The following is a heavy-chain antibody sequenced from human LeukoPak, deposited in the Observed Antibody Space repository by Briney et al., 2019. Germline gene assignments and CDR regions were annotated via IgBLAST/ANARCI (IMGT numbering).Heavy chain of an antibody. V-gene: IGHV3-43*02. CDR3: AKDHVYGGADD. CDR2: ISGDGITT. D-gene: IGHD4-23*01. J-gene: IGHJ4*02. CDR1: GFTFSSYT. Sequence: PGGSLRLSCSASGFTFSSYTMNWVRQAPGKGLEWVGLISGDGITTYYLDSVKGRFTISRDNSKNSLYLHMNSLRSEDTALYYCAKDHVYGGADDWGQGTLVTVSS.